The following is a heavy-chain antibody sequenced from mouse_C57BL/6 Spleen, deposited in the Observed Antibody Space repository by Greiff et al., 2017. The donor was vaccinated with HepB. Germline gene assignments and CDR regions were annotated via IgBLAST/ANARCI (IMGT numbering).Heavy chain of an antibody. CDR1: GYTFTSYG. V-gene: IGHV1-81*01. CDR2: IYPRSGNT. J-gene: IGHJ4*01. CDR3: ARERIWDYGSSRYAMDY. Sequence: QVQLQQSGAELARPGASVKLSCKASGYTFTSYGISWVKQSTGQGLEWIGEIYPRSGNTYYNEKFKGKATLTADKSSSTAYMELRSLTSEDSAVYFCARERIWDYGSSRYAMDYWGQGTSVTVSS. D-gene: IGHD1-1*01.